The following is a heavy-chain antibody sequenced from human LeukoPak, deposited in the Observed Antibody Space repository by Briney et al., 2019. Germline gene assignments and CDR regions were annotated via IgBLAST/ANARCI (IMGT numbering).Heavy chain of an antibody. CDR1: GGTFSSYA. CDR2: IIPIFGTA. CDR3: AREASSGWYFDY. Sequence: ASVKVSCKASGGTFSSYAISWARQAPGQGLEWMGGIIPIFGTANYAQKFQGRVTITADESTSTAYMELSSLRSEDTAVYYCAREASSGWYFDYWGQGTLVTVSS. J-gene: IGHJ4*02. V-gene: IGHV1-69*01. D-gene: IGHD6-19*01.